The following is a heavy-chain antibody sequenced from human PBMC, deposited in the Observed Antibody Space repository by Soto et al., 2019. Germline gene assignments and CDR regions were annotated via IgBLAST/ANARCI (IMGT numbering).Heavy chain of an antibody. CDR1: GGSISSSSYY. Sequence: SETLSLTCTVSGGSISSSSYYWGWIRQPPGKGLEWIGSIYYSGSTYYNPSLKIRVTISVATSKNRFSLKLGSVTAADTAVYYCARERQPLIVATNWFDPWGQGTLVTVSS. V-gene: IGHV4-39*07. D-gene: IGHD5-12*01. CDR3: ARERQPLIVATNWFDP. CDR2: IYYSGST. J-gene: IGHJ5*02.